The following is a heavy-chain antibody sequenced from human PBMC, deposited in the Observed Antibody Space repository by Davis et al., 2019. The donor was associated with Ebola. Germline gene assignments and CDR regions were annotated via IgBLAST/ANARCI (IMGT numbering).Heavy chain of an antibody. D-gene: IGHD2-2*02. CDR2: ISYDGSNK. V-gene: IGHV3-30-3*01. J-gene: IGHJ6*02. Sequence: GESLKISCAASGFTFSSYAMHWVRQAPGKGLEWVAVISYDGSNKYYADSVKGRFTISRDNSKNTLYLQMNSLRAEDTAVYYCARAMWDYTTGYYGMDVWGQGTTVTVSS. CDR3: ARAMWDYTTGYYGMDV. CDR1: GFTFSSYA.